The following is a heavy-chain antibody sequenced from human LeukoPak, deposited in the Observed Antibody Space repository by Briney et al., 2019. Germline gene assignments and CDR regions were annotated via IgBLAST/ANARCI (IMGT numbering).Heavy chain of an antibody. Sequence: SETLSLTCTVSGGSISSSSYYWGWIRQPPGKGLEWIGSIYYSGSTYYNPSLKSRVTISVDTSKNQFSLKLSSVTAADTAVYYCARHGIAVAGYYYGMDVWGQGTTVTVSS. CDR1: GGSISSSSYY. D-gene: IGHD6-19*01. CDR3: ARHGIAVAGYYYGMDV. V-gene: IGHV4-39*01. J-gene: IGHJ6*02. CDR2: IYYSGST.